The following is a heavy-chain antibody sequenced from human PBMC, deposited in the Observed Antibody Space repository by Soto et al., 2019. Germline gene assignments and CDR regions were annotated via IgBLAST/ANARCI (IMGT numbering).Heavy chain of an antibody. D-gene: IGHD5-18*01. V-gene: IGHV3-23*01. CDR3: AKDTRSGGVQLWPSNFDY. Sequence: GGSLRLSCAASGFTFSSYAMSWVRQAPGKGLEWVSAISGSGGSTYYADSVKGRFTISRDNSKNTLYLQMNSLRAEDTAVYYCAKDTRSGGVQLWPSNFDYWGQGTMVTVYS. CDR1: GFTFSSYA. J-gene: IGHJ4*02. CDR2: ISGSGGST.